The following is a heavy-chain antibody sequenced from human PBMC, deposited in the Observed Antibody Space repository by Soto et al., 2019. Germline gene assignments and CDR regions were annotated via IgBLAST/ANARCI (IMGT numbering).Heavy chain of an antibody. CDR1: GYTFNSYA. D-gene: IGHD2-2*02. Sequence: ASVKVSCKASGYTFNSYAMNWVRQAPGQRLEWMGWINAGNGNTKYSQTFQGRVTITWDTSASTAYMDLSSLRSEDTAVYYCARDSCSSTSCYIGNWFDPWGQGTLVTVSS. CDR3: ARDSCSSTSCYIGNWFDP. J-gene: IGHJ5*02. V-gene: IGHV1-3*01. CDR2: INAGNGNT.